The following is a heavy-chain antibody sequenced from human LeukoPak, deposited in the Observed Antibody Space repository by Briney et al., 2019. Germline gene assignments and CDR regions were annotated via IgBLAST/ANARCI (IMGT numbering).Heavy chain of an antibody. CDR3: ARARTVRGYCSGGSCRNYYFDY. CDR2: MNPNSGNT. CDR1: GYTFTGYY. J-gene: IGHJ4*02. D-gene: IGHD2-15*01. V-gene: IGHV1-8*03. Sequence: ASVKVSCKTSGYTFTGYYMHWVRQAPGQGLEWMGWMNPNSGNTGYAQKFQGRVTITRNTSISTAYMELSSLRSEDTAVYYCARARTVRGYCSGGSCRNYYFDYWGQGTLVTVSS.